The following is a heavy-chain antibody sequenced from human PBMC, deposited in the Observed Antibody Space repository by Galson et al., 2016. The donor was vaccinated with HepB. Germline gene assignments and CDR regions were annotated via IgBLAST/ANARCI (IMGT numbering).Heavy chain of an antibody. CDR3: ARESGASWYLIDY. V-gene: IGHV3-48*02. D-gene: IGHD6-13*01. CDR2: IGATNGAI. CDR1: GFTLTASA. Sequence: SLRLSCAVSGFTLTASAMNLVRQAPGKGLEWIAYIGATNGAIFYADSVKGRFTISKDNAKDSLFLQMNNLGDDDTAVYYCARESGASWYLIDYWDQGTLVTVSS. J-gene: IGHJ4*02.